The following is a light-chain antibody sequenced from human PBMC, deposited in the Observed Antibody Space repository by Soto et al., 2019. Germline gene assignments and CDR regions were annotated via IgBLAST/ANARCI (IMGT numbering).Light chain of an antibody. CDR1: SSAVGSYNR. CDR2: EVS. V-gene: IGLV2-18*02. CDR3: SSYTSSSTYV. J-gene: IGLJ1*01. Sequence: YELTEHPTVSGTAGPPDNISCFGPSSAVGSYNRVSWYQQCPATAPKLLSYEVSNRLSGIPDRFSWAKSGNTASLIISGLQAEDDADDYRSSYTSSSTYVFGTGTKGTVL.